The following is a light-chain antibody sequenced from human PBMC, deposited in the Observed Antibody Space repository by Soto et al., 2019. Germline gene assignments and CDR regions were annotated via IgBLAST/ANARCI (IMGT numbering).Light chain of an antibody. J-gene: IGKJ5*01. CDR1: QSVLSSADNWNH. CDR2: GAS. Sequence: DIVMTQSPDSLAVSLGERATINCKSSQSVLSSADNWNHLAWYQQKPGQPPKLLIYGASTRESGVPDRFSGSGSGTDFTLTISSLQAEDVAVYYCQHYYSAPITFGQGTRLEI. CDR3: QHYYSAPIT. V-gene: IGKV4-1*01.